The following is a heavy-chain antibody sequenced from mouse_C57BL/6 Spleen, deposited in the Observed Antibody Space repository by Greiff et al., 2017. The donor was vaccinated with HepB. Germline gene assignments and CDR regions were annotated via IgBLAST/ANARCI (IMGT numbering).Heavy chain of an antibody. J-gene: IGHJ3*01. Sequence: QVQLQQSGAELVKPGASVKLSCKASGYTFTSYWMQWVKQRPGQGLEWIGEIYPSDSYTNYNQKFKGKATLTVDTSSSTAYMQLSSLTSEDSAVYYCARNDPFAYWGQGTLVTVSA. CDR1: GYTFTSYW. CDR2: IYPSDSYT. CDR3: ARNDPFAY. D-gene: IGHD2-12*01. V-gene: IGHV1-50*01.